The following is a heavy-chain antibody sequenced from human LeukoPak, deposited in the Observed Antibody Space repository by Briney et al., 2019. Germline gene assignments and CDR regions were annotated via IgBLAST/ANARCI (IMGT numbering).Heavy chain of an antibody. Sequence: PSETLSLTCAVYGGSFSGYYWSWIRQPPGKGLEWIGEINHSGSTNYNPSLKSRVTISVDTSKNQFSLKLSSVIAADTAVYYCASPYYDSWGQGTLVTVSS. J-gene: IGHJ5*01. V-gene: IGHV4-34*01. CDR2: INHSGST. D-gene: IGHD3-10*01. CDR1: GGSFSGYY. CDR3: ASPYYDS.